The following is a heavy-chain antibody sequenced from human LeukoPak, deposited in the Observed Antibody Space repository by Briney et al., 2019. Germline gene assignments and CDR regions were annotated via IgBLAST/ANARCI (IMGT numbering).Heavy chain of an antibody. D-gene: IGHD3-9*01. CDR1: GFTFSSYG. Sequence: PGGSLRLSCAASGFTFSSYGMSWVRQAPGKGLEWVSGISGSGSGTYYADSVKGRFTISRDNSKNTLYLQMNSLRAEDTAVYYCAKCGQTAYYDILTGYPSLYYYYMDVWGKGTTVTVSS. CDR2: ISGSGSGT. J-gene: IGHJ6*03. V-gene: IGHV3-23*01. CDR3: AKCGQTAYYDILTGYPSLYYYYMDV.